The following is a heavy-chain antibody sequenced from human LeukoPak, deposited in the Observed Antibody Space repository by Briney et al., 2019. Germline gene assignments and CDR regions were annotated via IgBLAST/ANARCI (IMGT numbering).Heavy chain of an antibody. CDR1: GFTFSSYS. Sequence: GGSLRLSCAASGFTFSSYSMLWVRQAPGKGLEWVSYISSSSSTIYYADSVKGRFTISRDNAKNTLYLQMNSLRAEDTAVYYCARDPGITMIENNWFDPWGQGTLVTVSS. V-gene: IGHV3-48*04. J-gene: IGHJ5*02. CDR2: ISSSSSTI. CDR3: ARDPGITMIENNWFDP. D-gene: IGHD3-22*01.